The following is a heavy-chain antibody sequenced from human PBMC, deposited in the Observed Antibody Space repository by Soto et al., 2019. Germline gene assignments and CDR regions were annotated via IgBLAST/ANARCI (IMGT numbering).Heavy chain of an antibody. V-gene: IGHV3-33*01. J-gene: IGHJ5*02. Sequence: QVQLVESGGGVVQPGRSLRLSCAASGFTFSSYGMHWVRQAPGKGLAWVAVIWYDGSNKYYADSVKGRFTISRDNSKNTLYLQMNSLRAEDTAVYYCARDTSGWFDPWGQGTLVTVSS. CDR2: IWYDGSNK. CDR3: ARDTSGWFDP. CDR1: GFTFSSYG.